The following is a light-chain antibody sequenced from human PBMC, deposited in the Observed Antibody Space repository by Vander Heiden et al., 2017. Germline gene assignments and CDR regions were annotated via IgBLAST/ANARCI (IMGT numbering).Light chain of an antibody. V-gene: IGLV2-14*03. J-gene: IGLJ1*01. Sequence: GSPGQSITISCTGTSSDVGGYYYVSWYQQHPGRAPKLVIFDVSSRPSGVSARISGSKSGSTASLTISGLQLEDEADYYCTSYTSTSPRIFGTGTKVSVL. CDR3: TSYTSTSPRI. CDR1: SSDVGGYYY. CDR2: DVS.